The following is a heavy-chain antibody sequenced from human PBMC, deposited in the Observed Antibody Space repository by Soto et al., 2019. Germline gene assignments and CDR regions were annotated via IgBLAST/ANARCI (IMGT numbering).Heavy chain of an antibody. CDR3: ARVDTCSSTSCYSVFDY. J-gene: IGHJ4*02. D-gene: IGHD2-2*01. V-gene: IGHV3-74*03. CDR1: GFTFSSYW. CDR2: INSDGSST. Sequence: EVQLVESGGCLVQPGGSLRLSCAASGFTFSSYWMHWVRQAPGKGLVWVSRINSDGSSTTYADSVKGRFTISRDNAKKTLYLHMNRLRAEDPAVYDCARVDTCSSTSCYSVFDYWGQGTLVTVSS.